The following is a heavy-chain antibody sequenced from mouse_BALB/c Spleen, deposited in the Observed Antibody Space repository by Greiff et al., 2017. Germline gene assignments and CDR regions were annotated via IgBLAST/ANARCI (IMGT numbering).Heavy chain of an antibody. J-gene: IGHJ4*01. D-gene: IGHD2-4*01. CDR3: ARHIYYDYEDAMDY. V-gene: IGHV5-12-2*01. Sequence: DVKLVESGGGLVQPGGSLKLSCAASGFTFSSYTMSWVRQTPEKRLEWVAYISNGGGSTYYPDTVKGRFTISRDNAKNTLYLQMSSLKSEDTAMYYCARHIYYDYEDAMDYWGQGTSVTVSS. CDR1: GFTFSSYT. CDR2: ISNGGGST.